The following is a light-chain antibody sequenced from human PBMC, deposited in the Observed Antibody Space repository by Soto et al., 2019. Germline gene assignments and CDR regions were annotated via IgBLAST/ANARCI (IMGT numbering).Light chain of an antibody. CDR2: LNSDGSH. CDR3: QTWATGVV. CDR1: SGHSSYV. Sequence: QPVLTQSPPVSASLGASVKLTCTLSSGHSSYVIAWHQHQPEKGPRYLMKLNSDGSHSKGDGIPDRFSGSSSGAERYLTISSLQSEDEADYYCQTWATGVVFGGGTKVTVL. V-gene: IGLV4-69*01. J-gene: IGLJ2*01.